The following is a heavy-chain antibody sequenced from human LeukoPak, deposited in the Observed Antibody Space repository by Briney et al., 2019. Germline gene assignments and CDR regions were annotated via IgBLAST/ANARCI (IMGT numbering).Heavy chain of an antibody. V-gene: IGHV3-66*01. D-gene: IGHD3-22*01. CDR1: GFTVSSNY. CDR2: IYSGGST. Sequence: PGGSLRLSCAASGFTVSSNYMSWVRQAPGKGLEWVSVIYSGGSTYYADSVKGRFTISRDNSKNTLYLQMNSLRAEDTAVYYCARDAHLSYYYDSSGSISRFDYWGQGTLVTVSS. CDR3: ARDAHLSYYYDSSGSISRFDY. J-gene: IGHJ4*02.